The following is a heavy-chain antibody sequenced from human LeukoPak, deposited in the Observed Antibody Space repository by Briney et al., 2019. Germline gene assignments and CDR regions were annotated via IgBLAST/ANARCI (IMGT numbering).Heavy chain of an antibody. J-gene: IGHJ4*02. V-gene: IGHV4-34*01. CDR1: GGSFRGYY. CDR3: ARGRTATVTTGFDY. CDR2: INHSGST. D-gene: IGHD4-11*01. Sequence: SETLSLTCAVYGGSFRGYYWSWIRQPPGKGLEWIGEINHSGSTNYNPSLKSRVTISVDTSKNQFSLKLSSVTAADTAVYYCARGRTATVTTGFDYWGQGTLVTVYS.